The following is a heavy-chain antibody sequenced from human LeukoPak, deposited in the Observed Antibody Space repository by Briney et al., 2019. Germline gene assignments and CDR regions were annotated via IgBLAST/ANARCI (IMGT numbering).Heavy chain of an antibody. J-gene: IGHJ5*02. CDR2: INPNSGGT. Sequence: LGASVKVSCKASGYTFTGYYIHWVRRAPGQGLECMGWINPNSGGTNYAQKFQGRVTMTRDTSISTAYMELSRLRSDDTAVYYCARGGSGSYFSWLDPWGQGTLVTVSS. V-gene: IGHV1-2*03. CDR1: GYTFTGYY. CDR3: ARGGSGSYFSWLDP. D-gene: IGHD3-10*01.